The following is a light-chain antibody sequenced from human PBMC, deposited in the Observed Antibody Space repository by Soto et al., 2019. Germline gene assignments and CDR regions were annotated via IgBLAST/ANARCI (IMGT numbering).Light chain of an antibody. Sequence: DIQMTQSPSSLFASVGDRVTITCQATQDINIYLNWYQQKPGKAPNLLIYDASNLEIGVPSRFSGSGSGTEFTLTIDSLQPEDFATYYCQQSDTTPRITFGQGTRLEIK. CDR3: QQSDTTPRIT. V-gene: IGKV1-39*01. J-gene: IGKJ5*01. CDR2: DAS. CDR1: QDINIY.